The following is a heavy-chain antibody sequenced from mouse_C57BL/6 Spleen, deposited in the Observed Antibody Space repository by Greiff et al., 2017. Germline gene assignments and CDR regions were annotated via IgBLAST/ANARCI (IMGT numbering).Heavy chain of an antibody. CDR2: IWGVGST. D-gene: IGHD2-5*01. CDR1: GFSLTSYG. V-gene: IGHV2-6*01. CDR3: ARSAYYSNSWFAY. J-gene: IGHJ3*01. Sequence: VKLQESGPGLVAPSQSLSITCTVSGFSLTSYGVDWVRQSPGKGLEWLGVIWGVGSTNYNSALKSRLSISKDNSKSQVFLKMNSLQTDDTAMYYCARSAYYSNSWFAYWGQGTLVTVSA.